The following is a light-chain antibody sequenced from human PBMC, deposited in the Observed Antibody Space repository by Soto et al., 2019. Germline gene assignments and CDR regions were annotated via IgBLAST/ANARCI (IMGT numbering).Light chain of an antibody. CDR1: SSDVGGYNY. CDR3: CSYAGGYVYV. J-gene: IGLJ1*01. V-gene: IGLV2-11*01. CDR2: DVS. Sequence: QSALTQPRSVSGSPGQSVTISCTGTSSDVGGYNYVSWYQQHPGKAPKLLIYDVSKRPSGVPDRFSGSKSGNTASLTVSGLQAEDDAYYYCCSYAGGYVYVFGTGTKLTVL.